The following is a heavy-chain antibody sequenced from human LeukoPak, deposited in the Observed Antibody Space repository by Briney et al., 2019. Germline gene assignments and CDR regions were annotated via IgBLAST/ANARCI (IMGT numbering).Heavy chain of an antibody. V-gene: IGHV3-21*06. CDR3: VRESLRGLLLYQPDFDS. CDR2: ISSSSHYI. D-gene: IGHD3-22*01. CDR1: GFSFNDYN. Sequence: GGSLRLSCAGSGFSFNDYNMNWVRQAPVKALQWVSSISSSSHYIYYADSVKGRFTISRDNAQNSMFLQMDLLRVEDTAVYYCVRESLRGLLLYQPDFDSWGQGTLVTVSS. J-gene: IGHJ4*02.